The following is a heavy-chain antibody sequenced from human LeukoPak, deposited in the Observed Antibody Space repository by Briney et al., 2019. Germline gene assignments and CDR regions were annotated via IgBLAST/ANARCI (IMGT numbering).Heavy chain of an antibody. D-gene: IGHD4-11*01. Sequence: SVKVSCKASGGTLRNYAISWVRQAPGQGLEWMGGLIPLFGRAEYAQKFQGRVTITADEPTNTAYMELNFLRSEDRAVYYCASPKENSDYYFDSWGQGTLVAVSA. J-gene: IGHJ4*02. CDR2: LIPLFGRA. CDR3: ASPKENSDYYFDS. CDR1: GGTLRNYA. V-gene: IGHV1-69*13.